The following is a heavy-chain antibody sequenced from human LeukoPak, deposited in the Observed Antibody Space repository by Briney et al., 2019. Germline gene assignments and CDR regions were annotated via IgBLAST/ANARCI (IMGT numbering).Heavy chain of an antibody. J-gene: IGHJ6*03. CDR1: GGSVSSYY. CDR3: ARGISGTSSRYYYYYMDV. CDR2: IYTSGST. Sequence: PSETLSLTCTASGGSVSSYYWSWIRQPAGKGLEWIGRIYTSGSTNYNPSLKSRVTMSVDTSKNQFSLTLSSVTAADTAVYHCARGISGTSSRYYYYYMDVWGKGTTVTVSS. V-gene: IGHV4-4*07. D-gene: IGHD6-6*01.